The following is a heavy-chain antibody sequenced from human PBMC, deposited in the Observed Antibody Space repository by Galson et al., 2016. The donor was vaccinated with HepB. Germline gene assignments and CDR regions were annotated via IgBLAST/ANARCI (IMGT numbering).Heavy chain of an antibody. CDR3: ASVSVFGGGMDV. CDR2: ISTYNGNT. D-gene: IGHD3-16*01. CDR1: GYTFTNYG. Sequence: SVKVSCKASGYTFTNYGLSWVRQAPGQGLEWMGWISTYNGNTNYAQKLQGRVTMTTDTSTTTAYMELSSLISEDTAVYYCASVSVFGGGMDVWGQGTTVTVSS. J-gene: IGHJ6*02. V-gene: IGHV1-18*01.